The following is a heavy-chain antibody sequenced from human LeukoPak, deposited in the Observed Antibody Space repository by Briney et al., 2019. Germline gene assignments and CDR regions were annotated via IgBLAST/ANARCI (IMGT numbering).Heavy chain of an antibody. J-gene: IGHJ4*02. D-gene: IGHD4-17*01. CDR3: ARSESTMTTWSMDY. CDR2: IKQDGSER. CDR1: GFTFTGYR. Sequence: GGSLRLSCAASGFTFTGYRMTWVRQAPGKGLEWVANIKQDGSERYYVDSVDGRFTISRDNANNSLFLQMNSLRDDDTAVYYCARSESTMTTWSMDYWGQGALVMVPS. V-gene: IGHV3-7*01.